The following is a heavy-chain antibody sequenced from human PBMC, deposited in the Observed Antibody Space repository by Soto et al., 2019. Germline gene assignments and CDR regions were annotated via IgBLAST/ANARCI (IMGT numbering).Heavy chain of an antibody. D-gene: IGHD3-9*01. J-gene: IGHJ6*02. CDR3: ARHHNSYYDILTGYHYYYGMDV. Sequence: GESLKISCKGSGYTFTNYWIGWVRQMPGKGLEWVGIIYPGDSDTRYSPSFQGQVTISADNSITTAYLQWRSLKASDTAMYYCARHHNSYYDILTGYHYYYGMDVWGQGTTVTVSS. CDR1: GYTFTNYW. CDR2: IYPGDSDT. V-gene: IGHV5-51*01.